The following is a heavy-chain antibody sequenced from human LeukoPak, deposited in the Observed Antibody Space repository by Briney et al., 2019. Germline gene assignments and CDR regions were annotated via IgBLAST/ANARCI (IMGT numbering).Heavy chain of an antibody. CDR2: IKSKTAGGTT. Sequence: GGSLRLSCAASGFTISNAWMNWDRQAPGKALEWVGRIKSKTAGGTTDYAAPVKGRFIISRDDSKNTLYLQMNSLKTEDTAVYYCTTDYGDYVFRSDCWGQGTLVTVSS. CDR3: TTDYGDYVFRSDC. CDR1: GFTISNAW. V-gene: IGHV3-15*01. D-gene: IGHD4-17*01. J-gene: IGHJ4*02.